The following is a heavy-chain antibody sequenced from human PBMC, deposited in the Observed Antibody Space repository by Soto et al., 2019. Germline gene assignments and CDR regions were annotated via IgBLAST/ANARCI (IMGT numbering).Heavy chain of an antibody. CDR1: GGSISSSSYY. V-gene: IGHV4-39*07. D-gene: IGHD1-26*01. CDR2: IYYSGST. Sequence: TSETLSLTCTVSGGSISSSSYYWGWIRQPPGKGLEWIGSIYYSGSTYYNPSLKSRVTISVHTSSSQFSLELSSVTAADTAVYYCARGLISGSHYSGGWYYFDSWGQGTQVTVSS. J-gene: IGHJ4*02. CDR3: ARGLISGSHYSGGWYYFDS.